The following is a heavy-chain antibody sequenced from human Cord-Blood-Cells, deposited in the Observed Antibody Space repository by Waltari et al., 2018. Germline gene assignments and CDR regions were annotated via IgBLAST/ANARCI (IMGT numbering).Heavy chain of an antibody. J-gene: IGHJ3*02. CDR2: ISYDGSNK. CDR1: GFTFSSYA. Sequence: QVQLVESGGGVVQPGRSLRLSCAASGFTFSSYAMHWVRQAPGQGLEWVAGISYDGSNKYYADSVKGRFTISRDNSKNTLYLQMNSLRAGDTAVYYCARDQITLDAFDIWGQGTMVTVSS. V-gene: IGHV3-30-3*01. CDR3: ARDQITLDAFDI.